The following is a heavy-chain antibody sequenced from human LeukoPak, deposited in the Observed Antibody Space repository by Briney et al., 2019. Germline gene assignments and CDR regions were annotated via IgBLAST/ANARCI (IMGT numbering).Heavy chain of an antibody. V-gene: IGHV1-2*04. CDR1: GYTFTGYY. J-gene: IGHJ6*02. D-gene: IGHD2-15*01. CDR2: INPNSGGT. Sequence: ASVKVSCKASGYTFTGYYMHWVRQAPGQGLEWMGWINPNSGGTNYAQKFQGWVTMTRDTSISTVYMELSRLRSDDTAVYYCAREQNGGLVVAATPVVNYYYGMDVWGQGTTVTVSS. CDR3: AREQNGGLVVAATPVVNYYYGMDV.